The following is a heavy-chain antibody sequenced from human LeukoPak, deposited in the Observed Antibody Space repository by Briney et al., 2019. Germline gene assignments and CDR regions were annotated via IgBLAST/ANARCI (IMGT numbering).Heavy chain of an antibody. CDR3: ATLARYAFDI. J-gene: IGHJ3*02. CDR1: GLTVSSKD. V-gene: IGHV3-53*01. CDR2: IYSGGST. Sequence: GGSLRLSCAASGLTVSSKDMSWVRQAPGRGLEWVSVIYSGGSTYYADSVKGRFTISRDNSKNTLYLQMNSLRAEDTAVYYCATLARYAFDIWGQGTMVTVSS. D-gene: IGHD5-12*01.